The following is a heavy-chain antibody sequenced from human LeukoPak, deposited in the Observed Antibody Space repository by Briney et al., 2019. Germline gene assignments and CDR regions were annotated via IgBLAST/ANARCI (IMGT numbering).Heavy chain of an antibody. D-gene: IGHD3-16*01. CDR1: GFTFSSYE. CDR3: ARGFIRNVD. V-gene: IGHV3-48*03. CDR2: ISSSGSTI. J-gene: IGHJ4*02. Sequence: PPGGYLRLSCAASGFTFSSYEMNWVRQAPGKGLEWVSYISSSGSTIYYADSVKGRFTISRDNAKNSLYLQMNSLRAEDTAVYYCARGFIRNVDWGQGTLVAVSS.